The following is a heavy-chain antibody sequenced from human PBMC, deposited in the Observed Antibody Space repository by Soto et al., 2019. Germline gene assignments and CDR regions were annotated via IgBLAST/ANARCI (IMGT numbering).Heavy chain of an antibody. Sequence: EVQLVESGGGLIQPGGSLRLSCAASGFTVSSNYMSWVRQAPGKGPEWVSVIYSGGSTYYADSVKGRFTISRDNSKNTLYLQMNSLRAEDTAVYYCAREDSSSAFDYWGQGTLVTVSS. V-gene: IGHV3-53*01. CDR3: AREDSSSAFDY. J-gene: IGHJ4*02. CDR2: IYSGGST. D-gene: IGHD6-6*01. CDR1: GFTVSSNY.